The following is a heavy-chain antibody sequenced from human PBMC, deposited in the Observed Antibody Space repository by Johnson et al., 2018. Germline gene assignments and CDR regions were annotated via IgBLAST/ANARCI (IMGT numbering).Heavy chain of an antibody. CDR1: GFTFSNYW. V-gene: IGHV3-7*01. CDR2: IKQDGSEK. CDR3: AKDLAGTIPDAFDI. Sequence: VQLVQSGGGLVQPGGSLRLSSAASGFTFSNYWMSWVRQAPGKGLEWVANIKQDGSEKNYVDSMKGRFTISRDNAKNSLSLQMNSLRAEDTAVYYCAKDLAGTIPDAFDIWGQGTMVTVSS. J-gene: IGHJ3*02. D-gene: IGHD1-1*01.